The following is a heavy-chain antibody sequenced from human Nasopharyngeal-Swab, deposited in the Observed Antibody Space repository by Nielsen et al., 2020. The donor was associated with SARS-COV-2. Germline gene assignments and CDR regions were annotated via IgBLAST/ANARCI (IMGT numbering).Heavy chain of an antibody. CDR3: ARAPVIATRPILWLDP. Sequence: SLKISCAASGFTLDDYAMHRVRQAPGKGLEWVSGISWNSGSIGYADSVKGRFTISRDNAKHSLYLQMNSLRGEDTAVYFCARAPVIATRPILWLDPRGRGTLIIVSS. D-gene: IGHD2/OR15-2a*01. CDR2: ISWNSGSI. J-gene: IGHJ5*02. V-gene: IGHV3-9*01. CDR1: GFTLDDYA.